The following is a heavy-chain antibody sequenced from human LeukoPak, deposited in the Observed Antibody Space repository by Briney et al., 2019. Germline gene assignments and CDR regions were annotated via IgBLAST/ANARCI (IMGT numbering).Heavy chain of an antibody. CDR3: AGVFRGCTNGVCYVNWFDP. V-gene: IGHV4-59*01. CDR2: IYYSGST. D-gene: IGHD2-8*01. CDR1: GGSFSSYY. J-gene: IGHJ5*02. Sequence: PSETLSLTCTVSGGSFSSYYWSWIRQPPGKGLEWIGYIYYSGSTNYNPSLKSRVTISVDTSKNQFSLRLSSVTAADTAVYYCAGVFRGCTNGVCYVNWFDPWGQGTLVTVSS.